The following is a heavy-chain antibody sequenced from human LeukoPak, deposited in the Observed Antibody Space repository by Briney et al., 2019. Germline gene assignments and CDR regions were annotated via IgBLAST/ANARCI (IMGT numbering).Heavy chain of an antibody. D-gene: IGHD3-22*01. Sequence: GGSLRLSCAASGFTFSSYGMHWVRQAPGKGLEWVAVIWYDGSNKYYADSVKGRFTISRDNSKNTLYLQMNSLRAEDTAVYYCARDYYDSSGYYYVGGFDYWGQGTLVTVSS. CDR3: ARDYYDSSGYYYVGGFDY. J-gene: IGHJ4*02. CDR2: IWYDGSNK. CDR1: GFTFSSYG. V-gene: IGHV3-33*01.